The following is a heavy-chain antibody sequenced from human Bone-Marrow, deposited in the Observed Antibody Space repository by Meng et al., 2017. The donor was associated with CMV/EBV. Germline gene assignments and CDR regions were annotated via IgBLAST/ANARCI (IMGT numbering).Heavy chain of an antibody. J-gene: IGHJ4*02. Sequence: GGSLRLSCAASGFTFSSYAMHWVRQAPGKGLEWVSAISGSGGSTYYADSVKGRFTISRDNSKNTLYLQMNSLGAEDTAVYYCGTDPRGGLFLFDDWGQGTLVTVSS. CDR3: GTDPRGGLFLFDD. CDR1: GFTFSSYA. V-gene: IGHV3-23*01. CDR2: ISGSGGST. D-gene: IGHD2-21*01.